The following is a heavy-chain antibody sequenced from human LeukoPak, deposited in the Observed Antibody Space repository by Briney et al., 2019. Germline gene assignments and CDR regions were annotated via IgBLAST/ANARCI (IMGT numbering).Heavy chain of an antibody. CDR1: GFTFSDFW. Sequence: TGGSLRLSCIGSGFTFSDFWMTWVRQTPGQGLEWVANVNKDGYQKQYADSLRGRFTISKDNSKNSTYLQLNSLRAEDTGVYYCVRNRGWYALDMWGQGTMVTVSS. CDR3: VRNRGWYALDM. V-gene: IGHV3-7*01. CDR2: VNKDGYQK. J-gene: IGHJ3*02. D-gene: IGHD6-19*01.